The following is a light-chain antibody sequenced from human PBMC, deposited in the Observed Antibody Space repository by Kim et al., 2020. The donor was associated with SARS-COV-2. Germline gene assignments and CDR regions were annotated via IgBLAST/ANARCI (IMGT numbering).Light chain of an antibody. CDR2: KDN. CDR3: QAWDSSTGV. Sequence: SPVQTASICGSGQNLGSRSVSWFQIKLGQAPLGVIYKDNQRPSGMPERFSGCKPGNAVTLIISGTQAMDEADYYCQAWDSSTGVFGSGSKVTVL. J-gene: IGLJ1*01. CDR1: NLGSRS. V-gene: IGLV3-1*01.